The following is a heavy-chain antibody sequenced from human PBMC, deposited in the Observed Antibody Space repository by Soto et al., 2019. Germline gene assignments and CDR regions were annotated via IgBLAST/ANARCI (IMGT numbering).Heavy chain of an antibody. Sequence: PGGSLRLSCAASGFTFSSYSMNWVRQAPGKGLERVSSISSSSSYIYYADSVKGRFTISRDNAKNSLYLQMNSLRAEDTAVYYCARDSGILPYYYYYGMDVWGQGTTVTVSS. V-gene: IGHV3-21*01. D-gene: IGHD3-10*01. CDR3: ARDSGILPYYYYYGMDV. CDR2: ISSSSSYI. CDR1: GFTFSSYS. J-gene: IGHJ6*02.